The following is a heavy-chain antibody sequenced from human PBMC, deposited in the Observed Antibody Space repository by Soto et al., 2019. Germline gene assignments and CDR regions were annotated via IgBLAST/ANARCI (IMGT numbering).Heavy chain of an antibody. J-gene: IGHJ4*02. Sequence: ASVKVSCKASGYTFTSYAMLWVRQAPGQRLEWMGWINAGNGNTKYSQKFQGRVTITRDTSASTAYMELSSLRSEDTAVYYCVKGEYYYDGSGYYPFDYWGQGTLVTVSS. CDR3: VKGEYYYDGSGYYPFDY. CDR1: GYTFTSYA. D-gene: IGHD3-22*01. CDR2: INAGNGNT. V-gene: IGHV1-3*01.